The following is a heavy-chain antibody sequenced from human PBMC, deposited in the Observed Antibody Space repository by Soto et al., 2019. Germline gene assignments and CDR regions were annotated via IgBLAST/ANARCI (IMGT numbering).Heavy chain of an antibody. J-gene: IGHJ4*02. Sequence: SETLSVTCTVSGGSISIGDYYWSWIRQPPGKGLEWIGYIYYSGSTYYNPSLKSRVTISVDTSKNQFSLKLSSVTAADTAVYYCARADYDILTGYTKHFDYWGQGTLVTVSS. CDR3: ARADYDILTGYTKHFDY. D-gene: IGHD3-9*01. V-gene: IGHV4-30-4*01. CDR1: GGSISIGDYY. CDR2: IYYSGST.